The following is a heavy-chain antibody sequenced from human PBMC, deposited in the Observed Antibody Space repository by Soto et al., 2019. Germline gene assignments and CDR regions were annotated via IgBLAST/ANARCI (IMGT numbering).Heavy chain of an antibody. V-gene: IGHV1-3*01. J-gene: IGHJ6*02. D-gene: IGHD2-21*02. CDR1: GYTFTSYA. Sequence: ASVKVSCKASGYTFTSYAMHWVRQAPGQRLEWMGWINAGNGNTKYSQKFQGRVTITRDTSASTACMELSSLRSEDTAVYYCASEYCGGDCYSAARYGMDVWGQGTAVTVSS. CDR2: INAGNGNT. CDR3: ASEYCGGDCYSAARYGMDV.